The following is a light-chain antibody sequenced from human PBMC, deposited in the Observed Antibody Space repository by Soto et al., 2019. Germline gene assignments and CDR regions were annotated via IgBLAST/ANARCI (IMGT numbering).Light chain of an antibody. CDR3: QQYYSAPYT. CDR1: QSVLYSSNNRNY. V-gene: IGKV4-1*01. Sequence: DIVMTQSPDSLAVSLGERATINCKSSQSVLYSSNNRNYLAWYQQIAGQPPKLLIYWASTRESGVPDRFSGSGSGTDFTLTIRSLQAEDVAVYYCQQYYSAPYTFGQGTSLEIK. CDR2: WAS. J-gene: IGKJ2*01.